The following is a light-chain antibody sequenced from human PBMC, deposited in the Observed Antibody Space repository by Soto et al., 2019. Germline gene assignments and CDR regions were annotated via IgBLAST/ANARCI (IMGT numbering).Light chain of an antibody. CDR1: QSASSN. J-gene: IGKJ1*01. CDR3: QQYNSYSWT. Sequence: TLSVSPGERASLSFRASQSASSNLAWYQQKPGQAPRLLIYDASNRATGIPARFSGSGSGTDFTLTISSLQPDDFATYYCQQYNSYSWTFGQGTNV. V-gene: IGKV3D-15*01. CDR2: DAS.